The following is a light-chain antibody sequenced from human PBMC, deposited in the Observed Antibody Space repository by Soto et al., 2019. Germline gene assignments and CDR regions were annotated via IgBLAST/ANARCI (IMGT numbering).Light chain of an antibody. V-gene: IGKV3-20*01. Sequence: EIVLTQSPGTLSLSPGETATLSCRASQTVNSDYLAWFQQRPGQAPRLLIFATSRRATDIPDRFSGSGSGTDFTLTITRLEPEDSAVYFCQQYTGPPTTFGQGTRLEIK. CDR3: QQYTGPPTT. J-gene: IGKJ5*01. CDR1: QTVNSDY. CDR2: ATS.